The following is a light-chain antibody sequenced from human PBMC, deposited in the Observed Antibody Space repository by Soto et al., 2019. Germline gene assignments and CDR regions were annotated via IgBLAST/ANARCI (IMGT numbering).Light chain of an antibody. V-gene: IGKV1-12*01. CDR3: KQSSAFPRT. Sequence: DIQMTQSPSSVSASVGDRVTITCRASQGINNWLAWYQQKPGKAPELLIYAVSYLQSGVPSRFSGSGSGTDFTLTISSLQPEDFATYFCKQSSAFPRTFGGGNKVDIK. CDR1: QGINNW. CDR2: AVS. J-gene: IGKJ4*01.